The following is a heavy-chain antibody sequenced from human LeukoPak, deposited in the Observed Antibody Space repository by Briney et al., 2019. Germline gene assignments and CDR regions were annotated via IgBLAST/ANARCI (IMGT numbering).Heavy chain of an antibody. CDR3: ARVEGYYDSSVYYYD. CDR2: ISAYNGNT. V-gene: IGHV1-18*01. J-gene: IGHJ4*02. Sequence: ASVKVSCKASGYTFTSYGISWVRQAPGQGLEWMGWISAYNGNTNYAQKLQGRVTMTTDTSTSTAYMELRSLRSDDTAVYYCARVEGYYDSSVYYYDWGQGTLVTVSS. D-gene: IGHD3-22*01. CDR1: GYTFTSYG.